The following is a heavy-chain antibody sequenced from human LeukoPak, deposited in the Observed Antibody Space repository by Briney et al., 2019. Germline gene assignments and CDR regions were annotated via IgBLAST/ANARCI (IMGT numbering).Heavy chain of an antibody. CDR1: GFTFSSYW. D-gene: IGHD3-16*02. CDR2: INSDGSST. CDR3: AREGEYDYVWGSYRKDYYYGMDV. V-gene: IGHV3-74*01. J-gene: IGHJ6*04. Sequence: GGSLRLSCAASGFTFSSYWMHWVRQAPGKGLVWVSRINSDGSSTSYADSVKGRFTISRDNAKNTLYLQMNSLRAEDTAVYYCAREGEYDYVWGSYRKDYYYGMDVWGKGTTVTVSS.